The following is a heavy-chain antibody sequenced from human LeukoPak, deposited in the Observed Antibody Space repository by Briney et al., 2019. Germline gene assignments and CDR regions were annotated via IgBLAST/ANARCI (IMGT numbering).Heavy chain of an antibody. J-gene: IGHJ4*02. V-gene: IGHV1-18*04. D-gene: IGHD3-9*01. CDR3: ARVKYYDILTGPDY. CDR2: ISAYNGNT. Sequence: ASVKVSCKASGYTFTSYGISWVRQAPGQGLEWMGWISAYNGNTNYAQKLQGRVTMTTDTSTSTAYMELRSLRSDDTAVYYCARVKYYDILTGPDYWGQGTLVTASS. CDR1: GYTFTSYG.